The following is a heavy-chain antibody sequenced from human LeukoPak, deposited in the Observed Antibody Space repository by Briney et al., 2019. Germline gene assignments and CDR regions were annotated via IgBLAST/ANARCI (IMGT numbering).Heavy chain of an antibody. CDR3: ARDDYDSRPGSFDY. Sequence: GGSLRLSCAASGFTFSSYWMTWVRQAPGKGLEWVSAISGSGGSTYYADSVKGRFTISRDNSKNTLYLQMNSLRAEDTAVYYCARDDYDSRPGSFDYWGQGALVTVSS. CDR2: ISGSGGST. D-gene: IGHD3-22*01. J-gene: IGHJ4*02. V-gene: IGHV3-23*01. CDR1: GFTFSSYW.